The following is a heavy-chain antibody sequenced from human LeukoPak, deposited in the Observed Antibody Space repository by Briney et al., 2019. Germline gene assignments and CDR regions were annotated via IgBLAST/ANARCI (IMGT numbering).Heavy chain of an antibody. CDR2: ISWNSGSI. D-gene: IGHD4-17*01. J-gene: IGHJ3*02. CDR1: GFTFDDYA. Sequence: GGSLRLSCAASGFTFDDYAMPWVRHAPGEGLEWVSGISWNSGSIGYADSVKGRFTISRDNAKNSLYLQMNSLRAEDTALYYCAKDKRDYADAFDIWGQGTMVTVSS. CDR3: AKDKRDYADAFDI. V-gene: IGHV3-9*01.